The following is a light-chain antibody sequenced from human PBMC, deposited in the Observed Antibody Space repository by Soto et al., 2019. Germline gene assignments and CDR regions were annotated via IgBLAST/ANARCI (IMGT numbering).Light chain of an antibody. CDR3: QTWGTGHVV. J-gene: IGLJ2*01. CDR1: SGHSSYA. Sequence: QSVLTQSPSASASLGASVKLTCTLSSGHSSYAIAWHQQQPEKGPRYLMKLNSDGSHSKGDGIPDRFSGSSSGAARYLTISSLQSEDEADYYCQTWGTGHVVFGGGTKLTVL. V-gene: IGLV4-69*01. CDR2: LNSDGSH.